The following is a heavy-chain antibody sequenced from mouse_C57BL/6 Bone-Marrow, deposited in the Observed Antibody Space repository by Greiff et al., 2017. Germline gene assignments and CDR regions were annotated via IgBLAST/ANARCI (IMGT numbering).Heavy chain of an antibody. CDR2: INPSTGGT. V-gene: IGHV1-42*01. CDR1: GYSFTGYY. CDR3: ARDGGYSFAY. D-gene: IGHD2-3*01. J-gene: IGHJ3*01. Sequence: EVQLQQSGPELVKPGASVKISCKASGYSFTGYYMHWVKQSPEKSLEWIGEINPSTGGTTYNQKFKAKATLTVDKSSSTAYMQLKSLTSEDSAVYYCARDGGYSFAYWGQGTLVTVSA.